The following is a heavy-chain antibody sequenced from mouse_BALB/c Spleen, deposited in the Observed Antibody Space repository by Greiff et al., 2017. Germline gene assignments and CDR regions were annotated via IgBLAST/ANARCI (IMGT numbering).Heavy chain of an antibody. CDR1: GYTFTSYW. D-gene: IGHD2-1*01. V-gene: IGHV1S132*01. CDR3: ARGRNYGNYGSAMDY. CDR2: IFPGTGTT. J-gene: IGHJ4*01. Sequence: VKLMESGAELVKPGASVKLSCKTSGYTFTSYWIQWVKQRPGQGLGWIGEIFPGTGTTYYNEKFKGKATLTIDTSSSTAYMQLSSLTSEDSAVYFCARGRNYGNYGSAMDYWGQGTSVTVSS.